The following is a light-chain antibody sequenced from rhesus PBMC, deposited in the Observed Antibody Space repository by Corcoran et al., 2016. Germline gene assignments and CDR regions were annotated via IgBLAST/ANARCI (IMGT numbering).Light chain of an antibody. CDR1: KGISSW. CDR3: QQYDDLPRT. V-gene: IGKV1-19*01. Sequence: DIQMTQSPSSLFASVGDKVTFTCNASKGISSWFAWYQHKPGKAPKPLIFAASSLKIGSTLRVSGTGFRTDFPLTISSLQTYKFATYFCQQYDDLPRTYGPGTKVEIK. CDR2: AAS. J-gene: IGKJ1*01.